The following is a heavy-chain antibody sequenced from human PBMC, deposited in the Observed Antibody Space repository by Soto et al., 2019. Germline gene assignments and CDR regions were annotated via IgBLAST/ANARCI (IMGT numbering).Heavy chain of an antibody. CDR3: ARDLALFIAAAGPQGDY. J-gene: IGHJ4*02. CDR1: GYTFTSYA. CDR2: INVGNDNT. V-gene: IGHV1-3*01. D-gene: IGHD6-13*01. Sequence: QVQLVQSGAEVKTPGASVKVSCKASGYTFTSYAIHWVRQAPGQRLEWLGWINVGNDNTNYAQKLQGRVTMTTDTSTSTAYMELRSLRSDDTAVYYCARDLALFIAAAGPQGDYWGQGTLVTVSS.